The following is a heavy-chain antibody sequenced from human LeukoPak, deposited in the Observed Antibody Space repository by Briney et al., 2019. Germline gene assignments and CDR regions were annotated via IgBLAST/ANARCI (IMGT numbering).Heavy chain of an antibody. Sequence: GGSLRLSCAASGFTFSSYSMNWVRQAPGKGLEYVSYISSGSGTIYYADSVKGRFTISRDNAKNSLYLQMNSLRAEDTAVYYCARDRGGDFWSGSPYYYMDVWGKGTTVTVSS. J-gene: IGHJ6*03. D-gene: IGHD3-3*01. CDR3: ARDRGGDFWSGSPYYYMDV. V-gene: IGHV3-48*04. CDR1: GFTFSSYS. CDR2: ISSGSGTI.